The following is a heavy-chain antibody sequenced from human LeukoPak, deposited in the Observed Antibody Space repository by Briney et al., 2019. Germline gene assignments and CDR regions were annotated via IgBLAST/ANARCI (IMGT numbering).Heavy chain of an antibody. V-gene: IGHV3-66*01. CDR2: IYSGGST. D-gene: IGHD3-9*01. J-gene: IGHJ4*02. CDR1: GFTFDDYA. CDR3: ARGGRSTYFDWSPDY. Sequence: PGRSLRLSCAASGFTFDDYAMHWVREAPGKGVEGGSVIYSGGSTYYADSVKGRFTISRDNSKNTLYLQMNSLRAEDTAVYYCARGGRSTYFDWSPDYWGQGTLVTVSS.